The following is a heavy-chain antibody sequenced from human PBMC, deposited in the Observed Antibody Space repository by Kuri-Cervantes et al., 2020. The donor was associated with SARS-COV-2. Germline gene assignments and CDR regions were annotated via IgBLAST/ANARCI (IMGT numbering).Heavy chain of an antibody. D-gene: IGHD3-22*01. V-gene: IGHV3-15*01. CDR3: AQRAWHYDSSGSFDY. CDR1: GFTFSNAW. J-gene: IGHJ4*02. CDR2: IKSKTDGGTT. Sequence: GESLKISCAASGFTFSNAWMSWVRQAPGKGLEWVGRIKSKTDGGTTDYAAPVKGRFTISRDNSKNTLYLQMNSLRAEDTAVYYCAQRAWHYDSSGSFDYWGQGTLVTVSS.